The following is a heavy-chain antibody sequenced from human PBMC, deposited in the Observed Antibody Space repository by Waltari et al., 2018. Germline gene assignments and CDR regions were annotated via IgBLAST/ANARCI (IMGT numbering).Heavy chain of an antibody. D-gene: IGHD3-16*01. CDR2: IYHSGVT. Sequence: QVQLQESGPGLVKPSGTLSLTCAVSGGSISSSNWWSWVRQPPGKGLEWIGEIYHSGVTNSTPSLKGRVTISVDKSKNQFSLKLSSVTAADTAVYYCAGQGYDRPPPYYFDYWGQGTLVTVSS. V-gene: IGHV4-4*02. CDR1: GGSISSSNW. CDR3: AGQGYDRPPPYYFDY. J-gene: IGHJ4*02.